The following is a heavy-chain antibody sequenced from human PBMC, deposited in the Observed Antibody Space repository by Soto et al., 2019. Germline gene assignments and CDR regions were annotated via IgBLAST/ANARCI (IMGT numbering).Heavy chain of an antibody. J-gene: IGHJ3*02. Sequence: GESLKISCKGSGYSFTSYWIGWVRQMPGKGLEWMGIIYPGDSDTRYSPSFQGQVTISADKSISTAYLQWSSLKASDTAMYYCARHVPALYSGSYWGGNAFDIWGQGTMVTVSS. CDR1: GYSFTSYW. CDR2: IYPGDSDT. CDR3: ARHVPALYSGSYWGGNAFDI. V-gene: IGHV5-51*01. D-gene: IGHD1-26*01.